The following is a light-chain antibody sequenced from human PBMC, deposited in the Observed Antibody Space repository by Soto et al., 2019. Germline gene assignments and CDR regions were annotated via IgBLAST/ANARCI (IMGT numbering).Light chain of an antibody. J-gene: IGLJ1*01. CDR2: YDS. CDR1: NIGSKR. V-gene: IGLV3-21*04. Sequence: SYELTQPPSVSVAPEKTARLTCRGANIGSKRVHWYRQKPGQAPVLVIYYDSDRPSGIPERFSGSNSGNTATLTINRVEAGDEADYYCQVWDITTDHYVFGTGTKLPS. CDR3: QVWDITTDHYV.